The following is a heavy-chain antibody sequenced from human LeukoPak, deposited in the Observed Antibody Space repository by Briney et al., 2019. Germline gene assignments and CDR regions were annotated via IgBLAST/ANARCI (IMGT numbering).Heavy chain of an antibody. D-gene: IGHD5-18*01. CDR3: AGEYSYGPAFDY. Sequence: GASVTVSCKASGGAFSSYAISWVRQAPGQGLEWMGGIFPIFGTANYAQKFQGRVTITADESTSTAYMELSSLRSEDTAVYYCAGEYSYGPAFDYWGQGTLVTVSS. J-gene: IGHJ4*02. V-gene: IGHV1-69*13. CDR2: IFPIFGTA. CDR1: GGAFSSYA.